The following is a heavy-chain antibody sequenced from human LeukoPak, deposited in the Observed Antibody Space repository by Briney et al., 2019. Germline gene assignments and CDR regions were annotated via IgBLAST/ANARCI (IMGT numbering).Heavy chain of an antibody. Sequence: GGSLRLSCAASGFTFRHYWMTWVRQTPGKGLEWVANIKPDGSVKYYVDSVKGRFTISRDNAKNSLYLQMNSLRAEDTALYYCARDRGGQWVELLLDSWGQGTLVTVSS. CDR3: ARDRGGQWVELLLDS. D-gene: IGHD3-10*01. CDR2: IKPDGSVK. V-gene: IGHV3-7*05. CDR1: GFTFRHYW. J-gene: IGHJ4*02.